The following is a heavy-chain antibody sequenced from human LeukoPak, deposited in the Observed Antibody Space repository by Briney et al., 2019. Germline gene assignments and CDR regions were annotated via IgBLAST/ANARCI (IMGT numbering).Heavy chain of an antibody. CDR1: GYTFTSYH. CDR2: INPSGGST. J-gene: IGHJ4*02. D-gene: IGHD6-13*01. Sequence: ASVKVSCKTSGYTFTSYHVHWVRQAPRQGLEWMGRINPSGGSTNNAQKFQGRVTLTTDTSTNTVNMELSSLRSEDTAVYYCARGYSSNFLDYWGPGTLVTVSS. V-gene: IGHV1-46*01. CDR3: ARGYSSNFLDY.